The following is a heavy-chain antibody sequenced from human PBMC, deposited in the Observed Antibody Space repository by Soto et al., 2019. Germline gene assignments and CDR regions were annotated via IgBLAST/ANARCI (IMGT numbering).Heavy chain of an antibody. CDR3: ARQPTVAGTRRWSVP. CDR2: IDDSGST. J-gene: IGHJ4*02. V-gene: IGHV4-39*01. Sequence: PAETRSLTCTVSGCSITSSRYCWGWMRQPPGKGREGIGCIDDSGSTYYKPSLKSRVTISVDTSKNHFSLRLSSVTAPATAVYDCARQPTVAGTRRWSVPWGEANVVPVSS. D-gene: IGHD6-19*01. CDR1: GCSITSSRYC.